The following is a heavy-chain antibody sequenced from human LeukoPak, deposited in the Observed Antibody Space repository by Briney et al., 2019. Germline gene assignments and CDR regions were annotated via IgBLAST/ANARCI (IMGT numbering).Heavy chain of an antibody. D-gene: IGHD5-12*01. CDR2: IRTKAYGGTT. CDR1: GFTFGEYA. J-gene: IGHJ4*02. CDR3: TREIVATTQPFDY. Sequence: GGSLRLSCTASGFTFGEYAMSWVRQAPGKGLEWVGFIRTKAYGGTTEYAASVKGRFTISRDDSNSIAYLQMSSLKTEDTAVYYCTREIVATTQPFDYWGQGTLVTVSS. V-gene: IGHV3-49*04.